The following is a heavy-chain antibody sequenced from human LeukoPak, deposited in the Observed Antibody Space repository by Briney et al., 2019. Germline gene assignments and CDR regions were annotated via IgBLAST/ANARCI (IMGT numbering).Heavy chain of an antibody. CDR2: IYYSGST. CDR3: ARGMIVSQQPNDAFDI. D-gene: IGHD2-21*01. Sequence: SETLSLTCTVSGGSISSYYWSWIRQPPGKGLEWIGYIYYSGSTNYNPSLKSRVTISVDTSKNQFSLKLSSLTAADTAVYYCARGMIVSQQPNDAFDIWDQGTMVTVSS. J-gene: IGHJ3*02. CDR1: GGSISSYY. V-gene: IGHV4-59*01.